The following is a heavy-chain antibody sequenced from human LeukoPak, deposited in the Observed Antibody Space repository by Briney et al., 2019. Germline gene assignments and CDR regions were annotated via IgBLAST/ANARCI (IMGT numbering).Heavy chain of an antibody. V-gene: IGHV3-23*01. Sequence: GGSLRLSCAASGFTFSSYAMSWVRQAPGKGLEWVSAISGSGGSTYYADSVKGRFTISRDNSKNTLYLQMNSLRAEDTAVYYCAKVGPKITYYYDSSGGNFDYWGQGTLVIVSS. CDR2: ISGSGGST. CDR3: AKVGPKITYYYDSSGGNFDY. J-gene: IGHJ4*02. CDR1: GFTFSSYA. D-gene: IGHD3-22*01.